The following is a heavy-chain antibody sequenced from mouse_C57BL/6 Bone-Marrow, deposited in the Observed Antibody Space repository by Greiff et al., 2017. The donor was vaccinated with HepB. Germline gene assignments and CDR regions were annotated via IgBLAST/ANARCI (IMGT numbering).Heavy chain of an antibody. J-gene: IGHJ4*01. D-gene: IGHD1-1*01. CDR3: ARRVVLSPPYYAMDY. V-gene: IGHV1-64*01. CDR2: IHPNSGST. Sequence: QVQLQQPGAELVKPGASVKLSCKASGYTFTSYWMHWVKQRPGQGLEWIGMIHPNSGSTNYNEKFKSKATLTVDKSSSTAYMQLSSLTSEDSAVYYCARRVVLSPPYYAMDYWGQGTSVTVSS. CDR1: GYTFTSYW.